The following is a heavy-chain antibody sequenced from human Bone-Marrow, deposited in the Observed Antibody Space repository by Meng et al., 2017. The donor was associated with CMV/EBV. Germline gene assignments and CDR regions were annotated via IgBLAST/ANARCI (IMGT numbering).Heavy chain of an antibody. Sequence: GESLKISCAASGITFSSYGMHWVRQAPGKGLEWVAFIRYDGSNKYYADSVKGRFTISRDNSKNTLYLQMNSLRAEDTAVYYCAKDLTRVAAADYYFYYWGQGTLVTVSS. D-gene: IGHD6-13*01. CDR1: GITFSSYG. CDR3: AKDLTRVAAADYYFYY. V-gene: IGHV3-30*02. CDR2: IRYDGSNK. J-gene: IGHJ4*02.